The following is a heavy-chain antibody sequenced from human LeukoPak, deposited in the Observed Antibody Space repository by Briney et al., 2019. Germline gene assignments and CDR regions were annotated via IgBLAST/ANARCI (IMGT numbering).Heavy chain of an antibody. J-gene: IGHJ2*01. CDR1: GVSISSGSYH. CDR2: IYYSGKT. V-gene: IGHV4-39*07. CDR3: AGDTIVTGSPNL. Sequence: SETLSLTCYVSGVSISSGSYHWGWVRQPPEKGLEWIGNIYYSGKTYYNPSLKSQITILVDTSKNQFSLELRSVTAADTAVYYCAGDTIVTGSPNLWGRGALVTVSS. D-gene: IGHD1-26*01.